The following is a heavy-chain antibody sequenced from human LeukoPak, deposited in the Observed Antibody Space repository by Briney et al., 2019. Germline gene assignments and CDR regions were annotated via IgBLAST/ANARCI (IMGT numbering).Heavy chain of an antibody. Sequence: GGSLRLSCVASGFTVSSNYMTWVRQAPGKGLEWVSVIYSGGSTYYADSVKGRFTISRDNSKNTVYLQMNSLRAEDTAVYYCARSSGPYWGQGTLVTVSS. CDR1: GFTVSSNY. CDR2: IYSGGST. CDR3: ARSSGPY. D-gene: IGHD3-22*01. V-gene: IGHV3-66*01. J-gene: IGHJ4*02.